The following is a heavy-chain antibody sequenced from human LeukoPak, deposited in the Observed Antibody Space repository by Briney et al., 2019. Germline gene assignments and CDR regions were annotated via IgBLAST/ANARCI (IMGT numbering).Heavy chain of an antibody. V-gene: IGHV3-33*01. Sequence: GGSLRLSCAASGFTFSSYGLHWVRQAPGKGLEWVVVIWSDGSNKYYAGSVKGRFTISRDNSKNTLYLQMNSLRAEDSAVYHCARASGSFDYWGQGTLVTVSS. CDR3: ARASGSFDY. CDR1: GFTFSSYG. CDR2: IWSDGSNK. D-gene: IGHD1-26*01. J-gene: IGHJ4*02.